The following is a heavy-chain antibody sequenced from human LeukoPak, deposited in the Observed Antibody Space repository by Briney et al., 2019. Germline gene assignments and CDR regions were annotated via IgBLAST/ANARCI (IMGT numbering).Heavy chain of an antibody. CDR2: INSDGRST. V-gene: IGHV3-74*01. CDR3: ARNYNGMSY. J-gene: IGHJ4*02. D-gene: IGHD1-26*01. CDR1: GLTFTNYA. Sequence: GGSLRLSCVASGLTFTNYAMMWVRQAPGKGLVWVSYINSDGRSTTYADSVNGRFTISRDNAKNTLYLQMNSLRVEDTAMYYCARNYNGMSYWGQGTLVIVSS.